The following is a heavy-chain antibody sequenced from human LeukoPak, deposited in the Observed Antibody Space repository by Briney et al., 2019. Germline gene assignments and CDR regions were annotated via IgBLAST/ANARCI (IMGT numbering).Heavy chain of an antibody. V-gene: IGHV4-30-2*01. CDR1: GGFISSGGYS. CDR3: ARGGGYDGYYFDY. Sequence: SETLSLTCAVSGGFISSGGYSWSWIRQPPGKGLEWIGYIYHSGGTYYNPSLKSRVTISVDRSKNQFSLKLSSVTAADTAVYYCARGGGYDGYYFDYWGQGTLVTVSS. D-gene: IGHD3-16*01. J-gene: IGHJ4*02. CDR2: IYHSGGT.